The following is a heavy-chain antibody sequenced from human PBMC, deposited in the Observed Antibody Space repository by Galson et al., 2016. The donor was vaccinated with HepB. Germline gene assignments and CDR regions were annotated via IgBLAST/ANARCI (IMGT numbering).Heavy chain of an antibody. CDR2: IYYRGST. J-gene: IGHJ5*01. CDR3: ARSPPFGYSPSGTDPNTFGS. Sequence: ETLSLTCTVSGGSISGYYWSWIRQPPGKGLEWIACIYYRGSTYYSPSLESRVTISVDTSNNQFSLLFNSVAAADTAVYYCARSPPFGYSPSGTDPNTFGSWGHGTLVTVSS. V-gene: IGHV4-59*01. CDR1: GGSISGYY. D-gene: IGHD2-21*01.